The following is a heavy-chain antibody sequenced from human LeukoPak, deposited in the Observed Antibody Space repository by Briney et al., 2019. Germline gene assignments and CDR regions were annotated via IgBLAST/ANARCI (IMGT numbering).Heavy chain of an antibody. CDR1: GFTFSSYG. CDR3: ARDRSMVRGVIIPL. Sequence: PGGSLRLSCAASGFTFSSYGMHWVRQAPGKGLEWVAFIRYDGSNKYYADSVKGRFTISRDNSKNTLYLQMNSLRAEDTAVYYCARDRSMVRGVIIPLWGQGTLVTVSS. V-gene: IGHV3-30*02. J-gene: IGHJ4*02. CDR2: IRYDGSNK. D-gene: IGHD3-10*01.